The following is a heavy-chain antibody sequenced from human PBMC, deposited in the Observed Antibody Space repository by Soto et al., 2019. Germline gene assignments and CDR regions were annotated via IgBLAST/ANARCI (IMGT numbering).Heavy chain of an antibody. V-gene: IGHV3-30-3*01. D-gene: IGHD1-26*01. Sequence: GGSLRLSCAASGFTFSSYAMHWVRQAPGKGLEWVAVISYDGSNKYYAGSVKGRFTISRDNSKNTLYLQMNSLRAEDTAVYYCAAIVGATAGAFDIWGQGTMVTVSS. CDR1: GFTFSSYA. CDR2: ISYDGSNK. J-gene: IGHJ3*02. CDR3: AAIVGATAGAFDI.